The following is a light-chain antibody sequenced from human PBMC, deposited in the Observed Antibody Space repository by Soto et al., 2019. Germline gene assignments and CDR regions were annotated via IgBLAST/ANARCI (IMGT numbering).Light chain of an antibody. Sequence: DIQMTQSPSSLSASVGDTVTITCRASQGISNYLAWWQQKPGKVPNLLISAASTLQSGVPSRFSGSGSGTEFTLTITSLQPEDVASYYCQKYNSAPRTFGQRTKVEIK. CDR3: QKYNSAPRT. CDR1: QGISNY. J-gene: IGKJ1*01. CDR2: AAS. V-gene: IGKV1-27*01.